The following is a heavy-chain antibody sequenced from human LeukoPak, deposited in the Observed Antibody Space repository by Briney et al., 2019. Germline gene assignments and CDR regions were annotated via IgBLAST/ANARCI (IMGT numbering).Heavy chain of an antibody. CDR2: ISGSGGST. CDR3: ARDPSGWHSMDY. Sequence: GGSLRLSCAASGFIFSSYAMSWVRQAPGKGLEWVSTISGSGGSTYYADSVKGRFTISRDNAKNTLYLQMNSLRAEETAVYYCARDPSGWHSMDYWGQGTLVTVSS. V-gene: IGHV3-23*01. D-gene: IGHD6-19*01. J-gene: IGHJ4*02. CDR1: GFIFSSYA.